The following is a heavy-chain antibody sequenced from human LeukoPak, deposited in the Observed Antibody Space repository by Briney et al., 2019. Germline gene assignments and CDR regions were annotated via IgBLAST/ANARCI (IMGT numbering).Heavy chain of an antibody. CDR3: ARDLVTVTKGFDI. J-gene: IGHJ3*02. CDR2: ISYIGST. Sequence: SDTLSLTCAVSDDSFSSHYWTWIRQPPGKRLEWIGYISYIGSTNYNPSLKSRVTISIDTSKNEFSLKLTSVTAADTAVYYCARDLVTVTKGFDIWGQGTMVTVSS. D-gene: IGHD4-17*01. CDR1: DDSFSSHY. V-gene: IGHV4-59*11.